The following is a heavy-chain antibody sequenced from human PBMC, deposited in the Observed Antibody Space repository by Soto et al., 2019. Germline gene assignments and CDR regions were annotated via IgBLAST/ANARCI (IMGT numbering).Heavy chain of an antibody. CDR3: STCPGSLRP. D-gene: IGHD6-13*01. V-gene: IGHV6-1*01. J-gene: IGHJ5*02. CDR1: GYSVSSNRLA. CDR2: TYYRSNSYS. Sequence: QTRSLTCAFSGYSVSSNRLAWNLIRLSRSRGLEWLGRTYYRSNSYSVYAPSVNSRLSIDPDTSKNHFSLQLNSVSPDYTAVYYSSTCPGSLRPWGQGILVTVSS.